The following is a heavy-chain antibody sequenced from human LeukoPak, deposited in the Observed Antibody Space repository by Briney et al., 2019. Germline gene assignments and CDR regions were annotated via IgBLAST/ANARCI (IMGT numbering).Heavy chain of an antibody. Sequence: GGSLRLSCAASGFSFRTYAMHWVRQAPGKGLDWVALISCDDSNEWYSDSVKGRFTISRDNSKNTLYLQMNSLRADDTAVYYCATQNFDLSTGQAYFDYWGQGTLVTVSS. D-gene: IGHD3-9*01. CDR3: ATQNFDLSTGQAYFDY. J-gene: IGHJ4*02. CDR2: ISCDDSNE. CDR1: GFSFRTYA. V-gene: IGHV3-30*04.